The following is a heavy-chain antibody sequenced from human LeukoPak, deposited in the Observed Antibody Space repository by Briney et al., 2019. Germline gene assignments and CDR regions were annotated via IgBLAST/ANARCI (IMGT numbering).Heavy chain of an antibody. Sequence: GGSLRLSCAASGFTFSNAWMSWVRQAPGKGLEWVGRIKSKTDGETTDYAAPVKGRFTISRDDSKNTLYLQMNGLKTEDTAVYYCTTLTYYFDYWGQGTLVTVSS. CDR3: TTLTYYFDY. CDR1: GFTFSNAW. CDR2: IKSKTDGETT. V-gene: IGHV3-15*01. J-gene: IGHJ4*02.